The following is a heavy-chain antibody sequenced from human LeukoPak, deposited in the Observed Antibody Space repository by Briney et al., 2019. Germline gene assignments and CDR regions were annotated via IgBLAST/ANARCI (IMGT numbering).Heavy chain of an antibody. D-gene: IGHD1-1*01. CDR2: ISSSGTTI. CDR3: VRVWRFPNCFDT. Sequence: NPGRSLRLSCAASGFTFSDYYMSWIRQAPGKGLEWVSYISSSGTTIDYAGSVKGRFTISRDSSKYSLYLQMNSLRAEDTAVYYCVRVWRFPNCFDTWGQGTLVTVSS. J-gene: IGHJ5*02. V-gene: IGHV3-11*04. CDR1: GFTFSDYY.